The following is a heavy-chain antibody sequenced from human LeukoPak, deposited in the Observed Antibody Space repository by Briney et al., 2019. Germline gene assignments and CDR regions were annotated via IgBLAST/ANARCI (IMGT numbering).Heavy chain of an antibody. V-gene: IGHV3-30*18. D-gene: IGHD6-19*01. J-gene: IGHJ4*02. CDR2: ISYDGSNK. CDR3: AKDAYSSGWYGGYVDY. Sequence: PGGSLRLSCAASGFTFSSFGMHWVRQAPGKGLEWVAVISYDGSNKYVADSVKGRFTISRDNSKSTLYLQMNSLRAEDTGVYYCAKDAYSSGWYGGYVDYWGQGTLVTVSS. CDR1: GFTFSSFG.